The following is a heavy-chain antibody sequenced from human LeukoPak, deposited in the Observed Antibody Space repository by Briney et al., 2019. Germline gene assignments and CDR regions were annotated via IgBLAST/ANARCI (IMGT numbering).Heavy chain of an antibody. D-gene: IGHD6-25*01. CDR1: GFTFSSYA. J-gene: IGHJ4*02. V-gene: IGHV3-23*01. Sequence: PGGSLRLSCAASGFTFSSYAMSWVRQAPGKGLEWVSAISGSGGSTYYADSVKGRFTISRDNSKNTLYLQMNSLRAEDTAVYYCDNSGGVQRDDAYWGQGTLVTVSS. CDR2: ISGSGGST. CDR3: DNSGGVQRDDAY.